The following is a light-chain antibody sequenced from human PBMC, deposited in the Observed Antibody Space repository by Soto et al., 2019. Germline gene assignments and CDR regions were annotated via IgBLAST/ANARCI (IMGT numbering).Light chain of an antibody. CDR3: CSYAGSFALYV. CDR1: SGDVGGYNY. J-gene: IGLJ1*01. V-gene: IGLV2-11*01. CDR2: DVS. Sequence: QSVLTQPRSVSGSPGQSVTISCTGTSGDVGGYNYVSWYQQHPGKAPELMIYDVSERPSGVPDRFSGSKSGNTASLTISGLQAEDEADYYCCSYAGSFALYVFGTGTKVTVL.